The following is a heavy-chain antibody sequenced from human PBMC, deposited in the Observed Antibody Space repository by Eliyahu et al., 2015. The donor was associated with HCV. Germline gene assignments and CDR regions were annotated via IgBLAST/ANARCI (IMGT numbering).Heavy chain of an antibody. CDR3: VKDALAIFGVVIISYFDY. D-gene: IGHD3-3*01. J-gene: IGHJ4*02. V-gene: IGHV3-64D*06. CDR2: ISSNGGST. CDR1: GFTFSXYA. Sequence: EVQLVESGGGLVQPGGSLRLSCSAXGFTFSXYAMHWVRQAPGKGLEYVSAISSNGGSTYYADSVKGRFTISRDNSKNTLYLQMSSLRAEDTAVYYCVKDALAIFGVVIISYFDYWGQGTLVTVSS.